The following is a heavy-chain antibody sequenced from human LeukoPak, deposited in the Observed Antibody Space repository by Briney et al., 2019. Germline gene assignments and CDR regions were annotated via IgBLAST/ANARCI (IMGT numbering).Heavy chain of an antibody. Sequence: SETLSLTCTVSGGSISSHYWSWIRQPPGKGLEWIGNIYYSGSTNYNPSLKSRVTISVDTSKNQFSLKLSSVTAADTAVYDCARQAGVAFDYWGQGTLVTVSS. CDR3: ARQAGVAFDY. V-gene: IGHV4-59*08. D-gene: IGHD3-10*01. CDR1: GGSISSHY. J-gene: IGHJ4*02. CDR2: IYYSGST.